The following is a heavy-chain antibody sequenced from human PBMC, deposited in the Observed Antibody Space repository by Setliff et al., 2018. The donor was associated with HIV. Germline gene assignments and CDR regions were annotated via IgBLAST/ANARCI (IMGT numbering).Heavy chain of an antibody. CDR2: IQHDENNK. CDR3: SKGPLNTYGWDY. Sequence: PGESLKISCAASGFSLTTYGMHWVRQTPGKGLEWVAFIQHDENNKYYAGSVKGRFTISRDTSKNTLYLQMNGLTTDDTAIYYCSKGPLNTYGWDYWGQGTVVTVSS. CDR1: GFSLTTYG. V-gene: IGHV3-30*02. J-gene: IGHJ4*02. D-gene: IGHD3-10*01.